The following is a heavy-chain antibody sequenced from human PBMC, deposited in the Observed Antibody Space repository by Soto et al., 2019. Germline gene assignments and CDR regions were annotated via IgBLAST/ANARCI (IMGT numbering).Heavy chain of an antibody. V-gene: IGHV3-48*03. CDR2: ISSRGTTI. Sequence: GGSLRLSCAASGFTFGSYEMNWVRQAPGKGLEWVSYISSRGTTIYYADSVKGRFTISRDNAKNSLFLQMNSLRAEDTAVYYCVSHSDWLDYWGQGTPVTVSS. CDR3: VSHSDWLDY. D-gene: IGHD2-21*02. J-gene: IGHJ4*02. CDR1: GFTFGSYE.